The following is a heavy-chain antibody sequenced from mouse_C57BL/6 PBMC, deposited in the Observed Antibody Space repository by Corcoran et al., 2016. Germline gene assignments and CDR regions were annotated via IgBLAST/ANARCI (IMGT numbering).Heavy chain of an antibody. J-gene: IGHJ4*01. Sequence: QVQLQQSGAELARPGASVKLSCTASGYTFTSYGISWVKQRTGQGLEWIGEIYHRSGNTYYNEKFKGKATLTADKSSSTAYMELRSLTSDDSAVYFGARVGSSGPYAMDYWCQGTSVTVSS. D-gene: IGHD3-2*02. CDR1: GYTFTSYG. CDR2: IYHRSGNT. CDR3: ARVGSSGPYAMDY. V-gene: IGHV1-81*01.